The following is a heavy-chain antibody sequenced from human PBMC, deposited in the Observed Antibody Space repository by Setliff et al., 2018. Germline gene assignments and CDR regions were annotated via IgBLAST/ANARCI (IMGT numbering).Heavy chain of an antibody. V-gene: IGHV4-59*11. CDR2: IFYSGST. Sequence: TLSLTCTVSGGSISSHYWNWIRQPPGKGLEWIGYIFYSGSTNYNPSLKSRVTISVDTSKNQFSLKLSSVTAADTAVYYCARVFYYGSGSYLYYFDSWGQGTLVTVS. D-gene: IGHD3-10*01. J-gene: IGHJ4*02. CDR3: ARVFYYGSGSYLYYFDS. CDR1: GGSISSHY.